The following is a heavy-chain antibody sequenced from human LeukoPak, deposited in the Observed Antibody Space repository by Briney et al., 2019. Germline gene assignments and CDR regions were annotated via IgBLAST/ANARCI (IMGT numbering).Heavy chain of an antibody. Sequence: GGSLRLSCAASGFSFSSYGMNWVRQAPGKGLEWVSSISSSSSYIYYADSVKGRFTISRDNAKNSLYLQMNSLRAEDTAVYYCARGVAAAGFDYWGQGTLVTVSS. CDR2: ISSSSSYI. V-gene: IGHV3-21*01. CDR3: ARGVAAAGFDY. J-gene: IGHJ4*02. CDR1: GFSFSSYG. D-gene: IGHD6-13*01.